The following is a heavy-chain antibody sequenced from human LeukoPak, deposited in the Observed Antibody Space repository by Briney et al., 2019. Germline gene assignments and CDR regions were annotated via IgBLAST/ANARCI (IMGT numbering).Heavy chain of an antibody. CDR1: GFTFSSYW. CDR3: ARVGMYYYDSSGFDY. D-gene: IGHD3-22*01. V-gene: IGHV3-7*04. CDR2: IKQDGSEK. Sequence: GGSLRLSCTASGFTFSSYWMSWVRQAPGKGLEWVANIKQDGSEKYYVDSVKGRFTISRDSAKNSLYLQMNSLRAEDTAVYYCARVGMYYYDSSGFDYWGQGTLVTVSS. J-gene: IGHJ4*02.